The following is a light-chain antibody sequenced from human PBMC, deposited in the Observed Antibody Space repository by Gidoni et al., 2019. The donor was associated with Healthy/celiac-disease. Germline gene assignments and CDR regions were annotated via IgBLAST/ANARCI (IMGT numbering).Light chain of an antibody. CDR2: GKN. J-gene: IGLJ2*01. V-gene: IGLV3-19*01. Sequence: SSELTQDPAVSVALGQTVRITCQGASLRSYYASWYQQKPGQAPVLFIYGKNNRPSGIPDRFSGSSSGNTASLTITGAQAEDEADYYCNSRDSSGNLVVFGGGTKLTVL. CDR3: NSRDSSGNLVV. CDR1: SLRSYY.